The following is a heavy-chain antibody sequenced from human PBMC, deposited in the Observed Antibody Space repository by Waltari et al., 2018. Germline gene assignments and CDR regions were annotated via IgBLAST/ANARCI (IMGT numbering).Heavy chain of an antibody. Sequence: QVQLVQSGAEVKKPGSSVKVSCKASGGTFSSYSIRWVRQAPGQGLEWMGGIIPIFGTANYAQKFQGRVTITTDESTSTAYMELSSLRSEDTAVYYCARGGWIAAAGTAWFDPWGQGNLVTVSS. V-gene: IGHV1-69*05. D-gene: IGHD6-13*01. CDR3: ARGGWIAAAGTAWFDP. CDR2: IIPIFGTA. J-gene: IGHJ5*02. CDR1: GGTFSSYS.